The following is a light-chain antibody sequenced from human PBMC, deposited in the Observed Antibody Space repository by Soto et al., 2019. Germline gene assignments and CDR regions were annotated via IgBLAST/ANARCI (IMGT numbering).Light chain of an antibody. CDR3: EQYYNWLT. CDR1: QRVSSD. J-gene: IGKJ4*02. Sequence: EIVMTQSPATLPVSPGERATLSCRASQRVSSDLAWYQQKPGQPPRLLIYRTSTRATGIPARFSGSGSGTEFTLTISSMQSEDFAVYCCEQYYNWLTFGGGTEVEIK. V-gene: IGKV3-15*01. CDR2: RTS.